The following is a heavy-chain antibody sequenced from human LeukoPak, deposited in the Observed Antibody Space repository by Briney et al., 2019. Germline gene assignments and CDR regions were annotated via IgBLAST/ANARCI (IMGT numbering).Heavy chain of an antibody. CDR2: ISYDGSNK. D-gene: IGHD2-2*02. Sequence: PGGSLRLSCAASGFTFSSYAMHWVRQAPGKGLEWVAVISYDGSNKYYADSVKGRFTISRDNSKNTLYLQMNSLRAEDTAVYYCAREAALPCSSTSCYIYYGMDVWGQGTRSPSP. J-gene: IGHJ6*02. CDR3: AREAALPCSSTSCYIYYGMDV. V-gene: IGHV3-30*04. CDR1: GFTFSSYA.